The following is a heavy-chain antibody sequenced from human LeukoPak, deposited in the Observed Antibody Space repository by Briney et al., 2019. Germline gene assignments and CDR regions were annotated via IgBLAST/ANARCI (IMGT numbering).Heavy chain of an antibody. V-gene: IGHV4-34*01. D-gene: IGHD3-10*01. J-gene: IGHJ5*02. CDR1: GGSFSGHY. CDR2: INHSRST. Sequence: SETLSLTCGVYGGSFSGHYWSWIRQPPGKGLEWVGEINHSRSTNYNPSLKSRVTISVDTSKNQFSLKLSSVTAADTAVYYCARETTMVRGLSWFDPWGQGTLVTVSS. CDR3: ARETTMVRGLSWFDP.